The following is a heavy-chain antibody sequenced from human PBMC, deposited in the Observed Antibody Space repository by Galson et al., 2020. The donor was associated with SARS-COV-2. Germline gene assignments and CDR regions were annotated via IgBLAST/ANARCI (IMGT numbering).Heavy chain of an antibody. Sequence: ASVKVSCQVSRYTLTELSMHWVRQAPGKGLEWMGGFDPEDGETIDAQKFQGRVTMTEDTSTDTAYMELSSLSSEDTAVYYCATAWSSYYDILTGYYNGLDYWGQGTLVTVSS. CDR2: FDPEDGET. D-gene: IGHD3-9*01. V-gene: IGHV1-24*01. CDR1: RYTLTELS. CDR3: ATAWSSYYDILTGYYNGLDY. J-gene: IGHJ4*02.